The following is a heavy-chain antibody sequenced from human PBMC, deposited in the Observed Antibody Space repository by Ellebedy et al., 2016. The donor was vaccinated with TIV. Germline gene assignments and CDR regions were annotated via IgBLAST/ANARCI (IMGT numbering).Heavy chain of an antibody. Sequence: MPSETLSLTCTVSGGSISSSSYYWGWIRQPPGKGLEWIGSIYYSGSTYYNPSLKSRVTISVDTSKNQFSLKLSSVTAADTAVYYCARQGYDFWSGYYRFDYWGQGTLVTVSS. CDR1: GGSISSSSYY. D-gene: IGHD3-3*01. V-gene: IGHV4-39*01. J-gene: IGHJ4*02. CDR2: IYYSGST. CDR3: ARQGYDFWSGYYRFDY.